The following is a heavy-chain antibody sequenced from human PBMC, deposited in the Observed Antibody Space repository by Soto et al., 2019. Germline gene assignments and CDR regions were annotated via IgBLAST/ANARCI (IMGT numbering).Heavy chain of an antibody. CDR2: INPSGGST. J-gene: IGHJ5*02. D-gene: IGHD5-18*01. CDR3: ARVFVDTDMSFNWFDP. V-gene: IGHV1-46*01. Sequence: ASVKVSCKASGYTFTSYYMHWVRQAPGQGLEWMGIINPSGGSTSYAQKFQGRVTMTRDTSTSTVYMELSSLRSEDTAVYYCARVFVDTDMSFNWFDPWGQGTLVTVSS. CDR1: GYTFTSYY.